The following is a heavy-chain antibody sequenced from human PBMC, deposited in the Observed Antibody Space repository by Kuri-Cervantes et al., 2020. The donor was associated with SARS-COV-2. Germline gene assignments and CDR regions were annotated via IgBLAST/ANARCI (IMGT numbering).Heavy chain of an antibody. V-gene: IGHV4-59*08. CDR2: IYYSGST. Sequence: GSLRLSCTVSGGSISSYYWSWIRQPPGKGLEWIEYIYYSGSTNYNPSLKSRVTISVDTSKNQFPLKLSPVTAADTAVYYCARTVTTTPDYWGQGTLVTVSS. D-gene: IGHD4-11*01. CDR1: GGSISSYY. J-gene: IGHJ4*02. CDR3: ARTVTTTPDY.